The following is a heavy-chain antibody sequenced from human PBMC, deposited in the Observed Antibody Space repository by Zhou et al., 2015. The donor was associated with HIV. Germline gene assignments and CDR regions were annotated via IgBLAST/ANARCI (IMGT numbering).Heavy chain of an antibody. J-gene: IGHJ6*02. CDR3: AAHLTGGPDYYYYGMDV. Sequence: QMQLVQSGPEVKKPGTSVKVSCKASGFTFTSSAVQWVRQARGQRLEWIGWIVVGSGNTNYAQKFQERVTITRDMSTSTAYMELSSLRSEDTAVYYCAAHLTGGPDYYYYGMDVWGQGTTVTVSS. CDR1: GFTFTSSA. V-gene: IGHV1-58*01. CDR2: IVVGSGNT. D-gene: IGHD3-9*01.